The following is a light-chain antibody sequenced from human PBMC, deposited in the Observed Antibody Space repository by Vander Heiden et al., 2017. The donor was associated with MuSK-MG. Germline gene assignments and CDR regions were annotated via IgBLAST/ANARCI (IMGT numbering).Light chain of an antibody. J-gene: IGLJ2*01. CDR1: DSVFGSYDY. V-gene: IGLV2-14*03. Sequence: QPALPQPASVSGSPGQSIPISCIGTDSVFGSYDYFSWYQQHPGKAPKLSIYDVSDRPSGISERFSASKSGDTASLTISGLQAEDEADYYCMSYTFDSTIFGGGTKLTVL. CDR2: DVS. CDR3: MSYTFDSTI.